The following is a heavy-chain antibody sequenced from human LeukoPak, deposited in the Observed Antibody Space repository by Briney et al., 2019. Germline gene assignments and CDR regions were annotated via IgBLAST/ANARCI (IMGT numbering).Heavy chain of an antibody. J-gene: IGHJ4*02. CDR2: IYYSGST. CDR3: ARGSPGGIDY. CDR1: GGSVSSGSYY. V-gene: IGHV4-61*01. D-gene: IGHD1-26*01. Sequence: SETLSLTCTVSGGSVSSGSYYWSWIRQPPGKGLEWIGYIYYSGSTSYNPSLKSRVTISVDTSKNQFSLKLSSVTAADTAVYYCARGSPGGIDYWGQGTLVTVSS.